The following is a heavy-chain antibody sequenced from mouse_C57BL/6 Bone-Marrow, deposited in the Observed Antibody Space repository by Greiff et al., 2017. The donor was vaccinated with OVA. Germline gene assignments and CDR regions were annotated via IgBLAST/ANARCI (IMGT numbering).Heavy chain of an antibody. CDR2: IDPSDSYT. J-gene: IGHJ1*03. CDR3: ARNWDWYFDV. V-gene: IGHV1-69*01. CDR1: GYTFTSYW. Sequence: QVQLQQPGAELVMPGASVKLSCKASGYTFTSYWMHWVKQRPGQGLEWIGEIDPSDSYTNYNQKFKGKSTLTVDKSSSTAYMQLSSLTSEDAAVYYCARNWDWYFDVWGTGTTLTVSS. D-gene: IGHD4-1*01.